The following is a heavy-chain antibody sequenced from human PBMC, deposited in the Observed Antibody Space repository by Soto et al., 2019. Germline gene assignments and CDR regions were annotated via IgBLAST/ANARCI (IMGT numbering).Heavy chain of an antibody. D-gene: IGHD3-22*01. J-gene: IGHJ3*02. Sequence: LRLSCAASGFTFDDYAMHWVRQAPGKGLEWVSGISWNSGSIGYADSVKGRFTISRDNAKNSLYLQMNSLRAEDTALYYCARGHGTYYYDSSGYRDAFDIWGQGTMVTVSS. V-gene: IGHV3-9*01. CDR3: ARGHGTYYYDSSGYRDAFDI. CDR1: GFTFDDYA. CDR2: ISWNSGSI.